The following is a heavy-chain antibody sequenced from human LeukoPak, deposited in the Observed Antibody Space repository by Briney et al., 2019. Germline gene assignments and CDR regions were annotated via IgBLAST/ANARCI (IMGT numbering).Heavy chain of an antibody. Sequence: SDPLSLTYTSLGGFISSYYGSWIRQPPGKVQERIGSIYYSGSTSYNPSFKRRVTRSVDKSNNHVSLKLSSVTAADTALYYCAGGGYSYVPIDYWGQGTPVTVSS. J-gene: IGHJ4*02. CDR2: IYYSGST. CDR3: AGGGYSYVPIDY. D-gene: IGHD5-18*01. CDR1: GGFISSYY. V-gene: IGHV4-59*08.